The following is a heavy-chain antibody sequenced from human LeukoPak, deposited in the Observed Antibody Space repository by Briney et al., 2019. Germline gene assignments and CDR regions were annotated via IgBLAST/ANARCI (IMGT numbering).Heavy chain of an antibody. CDR3: ARVVVGATIPHY. J-gene: IGHJ4*02. CDR2: MNPNSGNT. D-gene: IGHD1-26*01. Sequence: AASVKVSCKASGYTFTSYDINWVRQATGQGLEWMGWMNPNSGNTGYAQKFQGRVTMTRNTSISTAYMELSSLRSEDAAVYYCARVVVGATIPHYWGQGTVVTVSS. V-gene: IGHV1-8*01. CDR1: GYTFTSYD.